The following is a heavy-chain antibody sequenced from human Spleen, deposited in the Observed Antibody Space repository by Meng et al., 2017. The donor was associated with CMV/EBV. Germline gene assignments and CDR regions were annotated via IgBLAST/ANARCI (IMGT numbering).Heavy chain of an antibody. J-gene: IGHJ5*02. CDR3: ARRGMMTTRGYWFDP. D-gene: IGHD4-17*01. Sequence: SGYSFSNNWIDCVRQMPGKGLEWMGSIYPGDSDTRYSPSFQGQVTISADKSITTAYLQWSSLKASDSAIYYCARRGMMTTRGYWFDPWGPGTLVTVSS. CDR1: GYSFSNNW. V-gene: IGHV5-51*01. CDR2: IYPGDSDT.